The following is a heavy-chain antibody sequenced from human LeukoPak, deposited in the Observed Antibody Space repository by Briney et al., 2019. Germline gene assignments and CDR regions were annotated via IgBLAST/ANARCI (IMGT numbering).Heavy chain of an antibody. Sequence: GGSLRLSCAASGFTFNRYAMSWVRQAPGTGLEWVSAISGDGISTYYTESVKGRFTISRDNSKNTLYLQMNSLRAEDTAVYYCARDIDYWGQGTLVTVSS. V-gene: IGHV3-23*01. CDR1: GFTFNRYA. CDR2: ISGDGIST. J-gene: IGHJ4*02. CDR3: ARDIDY.